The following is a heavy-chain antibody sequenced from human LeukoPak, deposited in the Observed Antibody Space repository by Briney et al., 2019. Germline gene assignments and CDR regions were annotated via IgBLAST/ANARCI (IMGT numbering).Heavy chain of an antibody. J-gene: IGHJ6*03. CDR1: GGSISSSSYY. V-gene: IGHV4-39*01. D-gene: IGHD2-2*01. Sequence: SETLSLTCTVSGGSISSSSYYWGWIRQPPGKGLEWIGSIYYSGSTYYNPSLKSRVTISVDTSKNQFSLKLSSVTAADTAVYYCASHYCSIPSCYWFGSDYYYMDVWGKGTTVTVSS. CDR2: IYYSGST. CDR3: ASHYCSIPSCYWFGSDYYYMDV.